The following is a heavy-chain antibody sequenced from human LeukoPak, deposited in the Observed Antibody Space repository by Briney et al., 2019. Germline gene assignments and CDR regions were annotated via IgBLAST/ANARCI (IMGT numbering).Heavy chain of an antibody. CDR2: ISFDKSNK. D-gene: IGHD3-22*01. Sequence: GRSLRLSCAASGFRFSSYAMHWVRQAPGKGLEWVAVISFDKSNKYFADSVKGRFTISRDNSKNTLYLQMNSLRPEDTAVYYCAKKWSGDYDSSGINDAFDLWGQGTMVTVSS. CDR1: GFRFSSYA. V-gene: IGHV3-30*04. J-gene: IGHJ3*01. CDR3: AKKWSGDYDSSGINDAFDL.